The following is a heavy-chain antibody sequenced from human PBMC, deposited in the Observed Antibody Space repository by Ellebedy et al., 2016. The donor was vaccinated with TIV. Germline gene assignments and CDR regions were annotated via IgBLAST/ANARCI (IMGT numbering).Heavy chain of an antibody. Sequence: SETLSLTCTVSGGSISSSSYYWGWIRQPPGTGLEWIGSIYYSGSTYYNPSLKSRVTISVDTSKNQFSLKLSSVTAADTAVYYCAGEAVYYDYVWGSYRAYWFDPWGQGTLVTVSS. V-gene: IGHV4-39*01. CDR1: GGSISSSSYY. D-gene: IGHD3-16*02. CDR2: IYYSGST. CDR3: AGEAVYYDYVWGSYRAYWFDP. J-gene: IGHJ5*02.